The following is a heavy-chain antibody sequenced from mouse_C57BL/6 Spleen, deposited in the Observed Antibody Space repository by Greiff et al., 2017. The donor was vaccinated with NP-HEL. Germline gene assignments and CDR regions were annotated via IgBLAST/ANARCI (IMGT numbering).Heavy chain of an antibody. J-gene: IGHJ1*03. D-gene: IGHD1-1*01. CDR2: IHPNSGST. Sequence: QVQLQQPGAELVKPGASVKLSCKASGYTFTSYWMHWVKQRPGQGLEWIGMIHPNSGSTNYNEKFKRKATLTVDKSSSTAYMQLSTLTSEDSAVDYCARETYYYDSRYFDVWGTGTTVTVSS. CDR3: ARETYYYDSRYFDV. V-gene: IGHV1-64*01. CDR1: GYTFTSYW.